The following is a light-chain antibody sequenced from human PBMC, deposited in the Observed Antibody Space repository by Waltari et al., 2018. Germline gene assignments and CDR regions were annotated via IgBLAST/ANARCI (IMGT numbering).Light chain of an antibody. V-gene: IGLV3-10*01. CDR2: EDI. CDR3: YSIYSSGSLEI. CDR1: ALPKKD. Sequence: SYEVTQPPSVSVSPGQTARITCSGAALPKKDAHWYQQKSGQARVLAIYEDIKRLSGIPERFSGSNSGTTATVTISGAQVGDEADDDCYSIYSSGSLEIFGGGTNLTVL. J-gene: IGLJ2*01.